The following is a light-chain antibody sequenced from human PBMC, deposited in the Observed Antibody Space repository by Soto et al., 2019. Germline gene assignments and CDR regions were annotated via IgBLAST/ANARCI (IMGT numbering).Light chain of an antibody. CDR2: EGS. V-gene: IGKV2-29*03. CDR1: LSLLYSDGKTY. CDR3: LQSIYLPLT. J-gene: IGKJ4*01. Sequence: DVVMTQTPVSLSVTPGQAASISCKSTLSLLYSDGKTYLYWYLQKPGKAPQLLIYEGSRRSSGVPERFSGTGSGTDFTLTISRVEADDVGIYYCLQSIYLPLTFGGWTTVEIK.